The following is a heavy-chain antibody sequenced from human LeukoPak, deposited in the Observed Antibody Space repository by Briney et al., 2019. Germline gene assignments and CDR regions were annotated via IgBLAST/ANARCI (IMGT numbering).Heavy chain of an antibody. CDR2: ISWNSGSI. Sequence: GRSLRLSCAASGFSFDVYAMHWVRQAPGKGLEGVSGISWNSGSIGYADSVKGRFTISRDNAKNSLYLQMNSLRPEDTALYYCAKDWGSSWFTIDYWGQGTLVTVSS. CDR1: GFSFDVYA. V-gene: IGHV3-9*01. J-gene: IGHJ4*02. CDR3: AKDWGSSWFTIDY. D-gene: IGHD6-13*01.